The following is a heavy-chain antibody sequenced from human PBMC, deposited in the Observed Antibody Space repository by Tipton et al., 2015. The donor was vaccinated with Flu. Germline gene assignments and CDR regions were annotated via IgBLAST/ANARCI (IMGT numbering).Heavy chain of an antibody. V-gene: IGHV1-18*01. CDR1: GYSFNTYA. J-gene: IGHJ4*02. Sequence: QLVQSGAEVKKPGASVKVSCKASGYSFNTYAISWMRQAPGQGLEWMGWINTYSGNTYYAQRLQGRVTMTTDSSTTTAYMELRSLRPDDTAVYYCARSHSNWPPFDYWGQGTLVTVSS. CDR2: INTYSGNT. CDR3: ARSHSNWPPFDY. D-gene: IGHD4-11*01.